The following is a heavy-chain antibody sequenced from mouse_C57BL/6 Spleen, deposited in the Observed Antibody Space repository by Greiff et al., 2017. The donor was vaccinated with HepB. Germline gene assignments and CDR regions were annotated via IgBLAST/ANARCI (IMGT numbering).Heavy chain of an antibody. Sequence: QVHVKQSGAELVKPGASVKLSCKASGYTFTEYTIHWVKQRSGQGLEWIGWFYPGSGSIKYNEKFKDKATLTADKSSSTVYMELSRLTSEDSAVYFCARYDYDATAMDYWGQGTSVTVSS. CDR1: GYTFTEYT. CDR3: ARYDYDATAMDY. J-gene: IGHJ4*01. D-gene: IGHD2-12*01. V-gene: IGHV1-62-2*01. CDR2: FYPGSGSI.